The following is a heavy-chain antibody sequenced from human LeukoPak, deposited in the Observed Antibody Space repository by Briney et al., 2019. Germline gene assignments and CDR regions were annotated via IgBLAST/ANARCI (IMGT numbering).Heavy chain of an antibody. CDR3: ASGSYYYDSSGYYRRFDY. V-gene: IGHV4-61*02. J-gene: IGHJ4*02. D-gene: IGHD3-22*01. CDR2: IYTSGST. Sequence: PSETLSLTCTVSGGSISSGSYYWSWIRQPAGKGLEWIGRIYTSGSTNYNPSLKSRVTISVDTSKNQFSLKLSSVTAADTAVYYCASGSYYYDSSGYYRRFDYWGQGTLVTVSS. CDR1: GGSISSGSYY.